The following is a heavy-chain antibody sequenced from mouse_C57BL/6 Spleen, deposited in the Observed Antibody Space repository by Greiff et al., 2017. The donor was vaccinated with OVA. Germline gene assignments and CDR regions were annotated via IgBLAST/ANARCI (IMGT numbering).Heavy chain of an antibody. Sequence: VQLQQSGAELVRPGASVTLSCKASGYTFTDYEMHWVKQTPVHGLEWIGAIDPETGGTAYNQKFKGKAILTADKSSSTAYMELRSLTSEDSAVYYCTSYGSSPHWYFDVWGTGTTVTVSS. CDR1: GYTFTDYE. J-gene: IGHJ1*03. V-gene: IGHV1-15*01. D-gene: IGHD1-1*01. CDR3: TSYGSSPHWYFDV. CDR2: IDPETGGT.